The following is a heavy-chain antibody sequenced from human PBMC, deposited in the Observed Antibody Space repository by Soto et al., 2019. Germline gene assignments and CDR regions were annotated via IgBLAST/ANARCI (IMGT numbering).Heavy chain of an antibody. Sequence: SETLSLTCAVYGGSFSGYYWSWIRQPPGKGLEWIGEINHSGSTNYNPSLKSRVAISVDTSKNQFSLKLSSVTAADTAVYYCARGSDGWVTTVPFDYWGQGTLVTVSS. D-gene: IGHD3-16*01. V-gene: IGHV4-34*01. CDR3: ARGSDGWVTTVPFDY. J-gene: IGHJ4*02. CDR2: INHSGST. CDR1: GGSFSGYY.